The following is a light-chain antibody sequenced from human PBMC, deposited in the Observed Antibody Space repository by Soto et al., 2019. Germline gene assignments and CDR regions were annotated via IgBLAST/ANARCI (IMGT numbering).Light chain of an antibody. CDR1: SGDIGSYNL. V-gene: IGLV2-23*01. J-gene: IGLJ3*02. CDR3: CAYAGSGTVV. CDR2: EAT. Sequence: QSALTQPASVSGSPGQSITISCTGTSGDIGSYNLVSWYQQHPDKAPKVMIYEATKRPSGVSNRFSGSKSGNTASLTISGLQAEDEADYYCCAYAGSGTVVFGGGTKLTVL.